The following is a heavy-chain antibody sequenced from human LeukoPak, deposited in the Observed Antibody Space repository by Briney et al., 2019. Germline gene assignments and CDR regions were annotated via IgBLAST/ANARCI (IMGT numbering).Heavy chain of an antibody. Sequence: PSETLSLTCTVSGDSISSSSYYWGWVRQPPGKGLEWIGNIYYSGSTYYNPSLKSRVTLSLDTSKNQFSLELSSLTAADTAVYYCASTAPRSGYSFGYFDSWGQGALVTVSS. CDR3: ASTAPRSGYSFGYFDS. CDR2: IYYSGST. D-gene: IGHD5-18*01. CDR1: GDSISSSSYY. J-gene: IGHJ4*02. V-gene: IGHV4-39*01.